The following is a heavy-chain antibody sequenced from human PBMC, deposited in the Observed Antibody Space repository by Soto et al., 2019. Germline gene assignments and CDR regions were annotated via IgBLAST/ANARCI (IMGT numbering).Heavy chain of an antibody. Sequence: QVQLVQSGPDVKKPGASVKVSCKASGYTFTSYGFSWVRQAPGQGLESMGWISASTGKTNYEQKFQGRVTMTTDRSTTTAFMELRSLRSDDTAVYFCARVEAAMSGHWFDPWGQGTLVTVSS. CDR3: ARVEAAMSGHWFDP. CDR2: ISASTGKT. J-gene: IGHJ5*02. D-gene: IGHD2-2*01. CDR1: GYTFTSYG. V-gene: IGHV1-18*01.